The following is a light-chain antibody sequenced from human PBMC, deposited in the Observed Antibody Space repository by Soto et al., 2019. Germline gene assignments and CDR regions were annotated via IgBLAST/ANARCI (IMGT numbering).Light chain of an antibody. CDR2: LNSDGSH. CDR3: QTWGSGIVV. Sequence: QPVLTQSPSASASLGASVKLTCTLSSGHSNYAIAWHQQQSEKGPQYLMKLNSDGSHSKGDGIPDRFSGSSSGAERYLTIPSLQSEDEADYYCQTWGSGIVVFGGGTKLTVL. V-gene: IGLV4-69*01. CDR1: SGHSNYA. J-gene: IGLJ2*01.